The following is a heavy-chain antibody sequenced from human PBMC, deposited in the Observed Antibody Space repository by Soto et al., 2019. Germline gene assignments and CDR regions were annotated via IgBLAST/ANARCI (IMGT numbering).Heavy chain of an antibody. CDR2: IYYSGST. J-gene: IGHJ6*02. Sequence: SETLSLTCTVSGGSISRSSYYWGWIRQPPGKGLEWIGSIYYSGSTYYNPSLKSRVTISVDTSKNQFSLKLSSVTAADTAVYYCATLGEPITGYYSYAMEVWGRGTTVTVSS. D-gene: IGHD3-10*01. V-gene: IGHV4-39*01. CDR3: ATLGEPITGYYSYAMEV. CDR1: GGSISRSSYY.